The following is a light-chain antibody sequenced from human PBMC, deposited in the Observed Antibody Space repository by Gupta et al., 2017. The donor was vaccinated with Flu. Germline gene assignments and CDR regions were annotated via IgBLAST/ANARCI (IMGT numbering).Light chain of an antibody. J-gene: IGLJ2*01. CDR2: DDS. Sequence: GASNLGVLSVQWYQHRPGQAPVLVIHDDSDLPSGIPERFSGSNSGDTATLTISGVEAGDDADYFCQVWDSSSEQVFFGGGTKLTVL. V-gene: IGLV3-21*02. CDR1: NLGVLS. CDR3: QVWDSSSEQVF.